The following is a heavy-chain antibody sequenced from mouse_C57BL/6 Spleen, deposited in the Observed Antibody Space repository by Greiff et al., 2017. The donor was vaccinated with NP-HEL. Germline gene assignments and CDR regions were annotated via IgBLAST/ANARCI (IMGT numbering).Heavy chain of an antibody. CDR1: GYTFTDYY. V-gene: IGHV1-26*01. CDR2: INPNNGGT. J-gene: IGHJ2*01. CDR3: ARDYGSSDDY. Sequence: EVQLQQSGPELVKPGASVKISCKASGYTFTDYYMNWVKQSHGKSLEWIGDINPNNGGTSYNQKFKGKATLTVDKSSSTAYMELRSLTSEDSAVYYCARDYGSSDDYWGQGTTLTVSS. D-gene: IGHD1-1*01.